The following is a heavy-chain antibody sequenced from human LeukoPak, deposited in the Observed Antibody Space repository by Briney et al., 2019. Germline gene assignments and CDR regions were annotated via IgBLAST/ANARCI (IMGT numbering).Heavy chain of an antibody. Sequence: SGTLSLTCPVSGGSIRTTTWWSWVRPPPGKGLEWIGDIFHYGTTNYNPSLKSRVTMSVDTSSNQFSLTLNSVTAADTAVYSCAGWGVDYGGNFEYSDYWGQGTLVTVSS. V-gene: IGHV4-4*02. D-gene: IGHD4-23*01. CDR3: AGWGVDYGGNFEYSDY. J-gene: IGHJ4*02. CDR2: IFHYGTT. CDR1: GGSIRTTTW.